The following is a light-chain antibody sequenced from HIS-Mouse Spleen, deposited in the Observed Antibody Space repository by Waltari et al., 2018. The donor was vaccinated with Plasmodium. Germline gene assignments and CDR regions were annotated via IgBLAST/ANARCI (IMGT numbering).Light chain of an antibody. CDR1: QSVSSN. CDR3: QQYNNWSFT. V-gene: IGKV3-15*01. Sequence: EIVMTQSPATLSVSPGERATLSCRASQSVSSNLAWYQQKPGQAPRLLHFGAFTRATGIPDRFSGSWSGTEFTLTISSLQSEDFAVYYCQQYNNWSFTFGPGTKVDIK. J-gene: IGKJ3*01. CDR2: GAF.